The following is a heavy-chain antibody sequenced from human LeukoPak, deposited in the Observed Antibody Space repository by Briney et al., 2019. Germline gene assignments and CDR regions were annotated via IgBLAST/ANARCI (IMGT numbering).Heavy chain of an antibody. CDR2: IYNSGRT. V-gene: IGHV4-31*03. D-gene: IGHD5-24*01. CDR3: ARGAKMATRGFDY. CDR1: GGSIRSGGYY. Sequence: SQTLSLTCTVSGGSIRSGGYYWNWIRQHPGKGLEWIGYIYNSGRTHTKPSLKSRVTISVDTSKNQLSLKLRYVTPADTAVYYCARGAKMATRGFDYWGQGTLVTVSS. J-gene: IGHJ4*02.